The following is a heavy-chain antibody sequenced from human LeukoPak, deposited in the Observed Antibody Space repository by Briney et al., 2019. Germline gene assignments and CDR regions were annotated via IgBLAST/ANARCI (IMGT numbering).Heavy chain of an antibody. CDR3: AAKGNGYTGTYVFAH. D-gene: IGHD5-12*01. J-gene: IGHJ4*02. V-gene: IGHV3-66*01. CDR1: GFILTSNY. CDR2: LYSSGYT. Sequence: GGSLRLSCAASGFILTSNYMSWVRQAPGQGLEWVSVLYSSGYTKYPDSVKGRFSISRDTSENTLSLHMNSLRAEDSAVYYCAAKGNGYTGTYVFAHWGRGTLVTVSS.